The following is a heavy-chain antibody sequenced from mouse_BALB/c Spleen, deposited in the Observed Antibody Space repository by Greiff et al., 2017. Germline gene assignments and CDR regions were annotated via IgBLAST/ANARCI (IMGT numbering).Heavy chain of an antibody. CDR2: ISYSGST. D-gene: IGHD1-1*01. CDR3: ARYYGSSYFYWYFDV. CDR1: GDSITSGY. V-gene: IGHV3-8*02. Sequence: EVQVVESGPSLVKPSQTLSLTCSVTGDSITSGYWNWIRKFPGNKLEYMGYISYSGSTYYNPSLKSRISITRDTSKNQYYLQLNSVTTEDTATYYCARYYGSSYFYWYFDVWGAGTTVTVSS. J-gene: IGHJ1*01.